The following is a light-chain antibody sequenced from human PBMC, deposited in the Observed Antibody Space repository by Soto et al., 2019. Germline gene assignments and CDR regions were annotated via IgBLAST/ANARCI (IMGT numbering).Light chain of an antibody. CDR2: KAS. CDR1: QSISSW. V-gene: IGKV1-5*03. J-gene: IGKJ4*01. CDR3: QQYNSYLVT. Sequence: DIQMTQSPSTLSGSVGDRVSITCRASQSISSWLAWYQQKPGKAPKLLIYKASSLESGVPSRFSGSGSGTESTLTIHSLQPDDFANYYCQQYNSYLVTFGGGNKVEIK.